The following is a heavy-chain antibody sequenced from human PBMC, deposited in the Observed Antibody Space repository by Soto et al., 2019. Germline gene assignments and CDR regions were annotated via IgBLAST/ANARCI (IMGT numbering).Heavy chain of an antibody. J-gene: IGHJ4*02. Sequence: HPGGSLRLSCAASGFTFSSYAMHWVRQAPGKGLEWVAVISYDGSNKYYADSVKGRFTISRDNSKNTLYLQMNSLRAEDTAVYYCARELGYCSGGSCSPDYWGQGTLVTVSS. CDR1: GFTFSSYA. CDR3: ARELGYCSGGSCSPDY. V-gene: IGHV3-30-3*01. CDR2: ISYDGSNK. D-gene: IGHD2-15*01.